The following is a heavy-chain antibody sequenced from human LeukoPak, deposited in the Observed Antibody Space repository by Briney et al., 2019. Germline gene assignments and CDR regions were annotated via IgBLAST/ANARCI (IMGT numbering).Heavy chain of an antibody. CDR2: FDPEDGET. V-gene: IGHV1-24*01. CDR1: GYTFTSYY. J-gene: IGHJ3*02. CDR3: ATRRPTGGGDAFDI. Sequence: ASVKVSCKASGYTFTSYYMHWVRQAPGKGLEWMGGFDPEDGETIYAQKFQGRVTMTEDTSTDTAYMELSSLRSEDTAVYYCATRRPTGGGDAFDIWGQGTMVTVSS. D-gene: IGHD4-11*01.